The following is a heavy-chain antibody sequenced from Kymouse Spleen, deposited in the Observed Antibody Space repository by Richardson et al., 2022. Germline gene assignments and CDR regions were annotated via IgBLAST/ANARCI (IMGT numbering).Heavy chain of an antibody. V-gene: IGHV4-59*01. CDR2: IYYSGST. Sequence: QVQLQESGPGLVKPSETLSLTCTVSGGSISSYYWSWIRQPPGKGLEWIGYIYYSGSTNYNPSLKSRVTISVDTSKNQFSLKLSSVTAADTAVYYCARGNNWNYYYYGMDVWGQGTTVTVSS. J-gene: IGHJ6*02. CDR1: GGSISSYY. D-gene: IGHD1-20*01,IGHD1-7*01. CDR3: ARGNNWNYYYYGMDV.